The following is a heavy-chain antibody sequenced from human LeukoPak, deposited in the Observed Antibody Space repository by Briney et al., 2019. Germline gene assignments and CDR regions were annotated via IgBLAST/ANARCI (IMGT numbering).Heavy chain of an antibody. CDR2: ISYSGNT. CDR1: GGSISSHY. CDR3: ARVMDIVVVPAARVRWFDP. J-gene: IGHJ5*02. D-gene: IGHD2-2*03. Sequence: SETLSLTCTVSGGSISSHYWSWIRQPPGKGLEWIGYISYSGNTNYNPSLKSRGTISVDTSKNQFSLKLSSVTAADTAVYYCARVMDIVVVPAARVRWFDPWGQGTLVTVSS. V-gene: IGHV4-59*11.